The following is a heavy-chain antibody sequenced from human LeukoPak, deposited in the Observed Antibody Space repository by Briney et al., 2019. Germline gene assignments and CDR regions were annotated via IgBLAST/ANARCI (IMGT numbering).Heavy chain of an antibody. CDR2: ISGSSTHT. CDR1: GFTYSDYY. Sequence: GGSLRLSCAASGFTYSDYYMSWIRQAPGKGLEWVSYISGSSTHTNYADSVKGRFTISRDNAKKSLYLQMNSLRAEDTAVYYCATPGLLGYCSSAICAPPGYWGQGTLVTVSS. CDR3: ATPGLLGYCSSAICAPPGY. V-gene: IGHV3-11*03. J-gene: IGHJ4*02. D-gene: IGHD2-2*01.